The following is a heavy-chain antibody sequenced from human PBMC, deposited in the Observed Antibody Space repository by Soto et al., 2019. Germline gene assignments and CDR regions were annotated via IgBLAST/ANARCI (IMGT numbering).Heavy chain of an antibody. CDR3: ARRISTGRVDFDI. D-gene: IGHD1-1*01. CDR2: CTNRANSYST. J-gene: IGHJ3*02. Sequence: PGGSLRLSCAASGFTFSDHYMDWVRQAPGKGLEWVGRCTNRANSYSTEYATSVKGRFTISRDDSKNSLYLQMNSLKTEDTALYYCARRISTGRVDFDIWGQGTMVTVSS. V-gene: IGHV3-72*01. CDR1: GFTFSDHY.